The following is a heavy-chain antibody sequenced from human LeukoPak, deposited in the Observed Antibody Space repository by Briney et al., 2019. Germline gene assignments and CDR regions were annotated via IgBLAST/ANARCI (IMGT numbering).Heavy chain of an antibody. J-gene: IGHJ4*02. D-gene: IGHD3-22*01. V-gene: IGHV4-61*02. CDR3: AREGDSSGYPIFDY. CDR2: IYTSGST. CDR1: GGSISSGTYY. Sequence: PSQTLSLTCTVSGGSISSGTYYWSWIRQPAGKGLEWIGRIYTSGSTNYNPSLKSRVTISVDTSKNQFSLKLSSVTAADTAVYYCAREGDSSGYPIFDYWGQGTLVTVSS.